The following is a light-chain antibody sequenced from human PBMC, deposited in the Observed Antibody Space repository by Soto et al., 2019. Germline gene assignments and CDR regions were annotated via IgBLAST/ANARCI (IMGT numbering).Light chain of an antibody. CDR3: QQYNNWPIT. J-gene: IGKJ5*01. V-gene: IGKV3D-15*01. CDR2: GAS. Sequence: TQSPGTLSLSPGVRGPLSCRASQSLSSSYLVWYQQKPGQAPRLLIYGASNRATGIPARFSGSGSGTEFTLTISSLQSEDFAVYYCQQYNNWPITFGQGTRLEI. CDR1: QSLSSSY.